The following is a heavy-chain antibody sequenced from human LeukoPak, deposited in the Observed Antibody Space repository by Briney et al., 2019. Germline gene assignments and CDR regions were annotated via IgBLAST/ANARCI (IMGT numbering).Heavy chain of an antibody. CDR3: ARPSPRYQYGMDV. CDR1: GGSISSGGHY. CDR2: IYYSGST. J-gene: IGHJ6*02. D-gene: IGHD2-2*01. Sequence: SETLSPTCTVSGGSISSGGHYWSWIRQHPGKGLEWIGYIYYSGSTFYNPSLKSRLTISVDTSKSQFSLKLSSATAADTAVYYCARPSPRYQYGMDVWGQGTTVTVSS. V-gene: IGHV4-31*03.